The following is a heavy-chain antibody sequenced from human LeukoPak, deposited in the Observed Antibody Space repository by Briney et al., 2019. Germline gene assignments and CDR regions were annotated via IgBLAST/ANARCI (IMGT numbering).Heavy chain of an antibody. CDR3: ARDVDYGDYVHRFDY. V-gene: IGHV3-23*01. CDR1: GFSFSNYA. D-gene: IGHD4-17*01. J-gene: IGHJ4*02. Sequence: GGSLRLSCVVSGFSFSNYAMNWVRQAPGKGLEWVSDISGSGRSTYYAGSVKGRFTISRDNSKNTLYLQMNSLRADDTAVYYCARDVDYGDYVHRFDYWGQGTLVTVSS. CDR2: ISGSGRST.